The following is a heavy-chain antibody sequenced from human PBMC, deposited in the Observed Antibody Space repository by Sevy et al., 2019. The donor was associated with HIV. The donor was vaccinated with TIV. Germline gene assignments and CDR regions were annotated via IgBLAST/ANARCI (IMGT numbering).Heavy chain of an antibody. Sequence: GGSLRLSCTASGFTFSSYSMNWVRQAPGKGLEWVSSISFSSNYIYYADSVWGRFTISRDNAKNSLYLHMDSLRDEDTALYYCARDDIVARDYFDFWGQGTLVTVSS. CDR3: ARDDIVARDYFDF. CDR1: GFTFSSYS. V-gene: IGHV3-21*01. CDR2: ISFSSNYI. J-gene: IGHJ4*02. D-gene: IGHD2-15*01.